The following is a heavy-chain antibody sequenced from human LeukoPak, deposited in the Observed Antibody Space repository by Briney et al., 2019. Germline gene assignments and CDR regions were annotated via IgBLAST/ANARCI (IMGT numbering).Heavy chain of an antibody. Sequence: GGSLRLSCAASGFTFDDYAMHWVRQAPGKGLEWVSGISWNSGSIGYTDSVKGRFTISRDNAKNSLYLQMNSLRAEDTALYYCAKDLYGSGSYLSSWGQGILVTVSS. CDR2: ISWNSGSI. J-gene: IGHJ4*02. CDR1: GFTFDDYA. V-gene: IGHV3-9*01. D-gene: IGHD3-10*01. CDR3: AKDLYGSGSYLSS.